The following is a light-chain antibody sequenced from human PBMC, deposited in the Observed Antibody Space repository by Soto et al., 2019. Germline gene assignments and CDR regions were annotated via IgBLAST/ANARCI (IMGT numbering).Light chain of an antibody. CDR1: SXDVGGYNY. Sequence: QSVLTQPRSVSGSPGQSVTISCTGTSXDVGGYNYVSWYQHHPSKAPKLMIYDVSKRPSGVPDRFSGSKSGNTASLTISGLQAEDEADYYCSSYAGTYTYVFGTGTKVTVL. J-gene: IGLJ1*01. CDR2: DVS. CDR3: SSYAGTYTYV. V-gene: IGLV2-11*01.